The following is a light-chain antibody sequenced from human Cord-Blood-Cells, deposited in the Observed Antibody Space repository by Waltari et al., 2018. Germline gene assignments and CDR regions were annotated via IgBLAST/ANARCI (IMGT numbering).Light chain of an antibody. J-gene: IGKJ1*01. CDR2: KAS. CDR1: QSISSW. Sequence: DIQMTQSPSTLSASVGDIVSLTCRASQSISSWLAWYQQKPGKAPKRLIYKASSLESGVPSRFSGSGSGTEFTLTISSLQPDDFATDYCQQYNSYSLWTFGQGTKVEIK. CDR3: QQYNSYSLWT. V-gene: IGKV1-5*03.